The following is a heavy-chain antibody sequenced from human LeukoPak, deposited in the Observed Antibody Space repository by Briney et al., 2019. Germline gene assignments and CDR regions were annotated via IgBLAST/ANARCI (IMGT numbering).Heavy chain of an antibody. V-gene: IGHV4-59*01. CDR1: GDFMDSYY. CDR2: IYYRADTGDT. D-gene: IGHD1-1*01. CDR3: ARVGTGTTNYYYYGMDI. Sequence: SETLSLTCTVSGDFMDSYYWTWIRQPPGKGLEWVGQIYYRADTGDTHYNSSLKSRVNVSIDRSRKRFSLRLSSVTAADTAVYYCARVGTGTTNYYYYGMDIWGKGTMVIVSS. J-gene: IGHJ6*04.